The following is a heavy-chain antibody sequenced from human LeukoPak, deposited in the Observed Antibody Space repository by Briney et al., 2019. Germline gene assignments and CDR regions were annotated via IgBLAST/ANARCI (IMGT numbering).Heavy chain of an antibody. D-gene: IGHD2-15*01. V-gene: IGHV4-34*01. J-gene: IGHJ6*03. CDR3: ARGIQVDYYYYYYMDV. CDR2: INHSGST. CDR1: GGSFSGYY. Sequence: SETLSLTCAVYGGSFSGYYWSWIRQPPGKGLEWIGEINHSGSTNYNPSLKSRVTISVDTSKNQFSLKLSSVTAADTAVYYCARGIQVDYYYYYYMDVWGKGTTVTVSS.